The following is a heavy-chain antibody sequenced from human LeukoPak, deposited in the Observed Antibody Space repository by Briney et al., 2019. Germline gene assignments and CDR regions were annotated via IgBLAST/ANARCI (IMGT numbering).Heavy chain of an antibody. D-gene: IGHD1-1*01. CDR2: ILTSGDA. Sequence: SETLSLTCTVSGGSISGNAWNWVRQPAGKGLEWIGRILTSGDAVYNPSLESRVTMSLDTSKNQFSLKLNSLTAADTAVYYCARRFNSGNDDVFDIWGQGTMVAVSS. V-gene: IGHV4-4*07. J-gene: IGHJ3*02. CDR3: ARRFNSGNDDVFDI. CDR1: GGSISGNA.